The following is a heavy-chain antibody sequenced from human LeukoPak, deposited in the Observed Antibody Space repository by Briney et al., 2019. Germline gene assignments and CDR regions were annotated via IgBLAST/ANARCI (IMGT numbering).Heavy chain of an antibody. V-gene: IGHV1-18*01. D-gene: IGHD3-10*01. CDR1: GYTFTIYG. J-gene: IGHJ5*02. CDR3: AARGESTGYYGS. CDR2: IKTADGTI. Sequence: AAVRVSLTCSGYTFTIYGITWVRQAPGQGAEWIGWIKTADGTINYAPKLQDRVTLTADTLTSTAYLEVRSLTPDDTAIYYCAARGESTGYYGSWGQGTLVTVSS.